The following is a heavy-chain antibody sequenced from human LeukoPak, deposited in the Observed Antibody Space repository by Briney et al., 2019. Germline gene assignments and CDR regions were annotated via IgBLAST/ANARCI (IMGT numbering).Heavy chain of an antibody. CDR1: GFTFSSYA. J-gene: IGHJ4*02. CDR2: KSGSDGST. V-gene: IGHV3-23*01. Sequence: GGSLRLSCAASGFTFSSYAMSWVRQAPGKGLEWVSAKSGSDGSTFYADSVKGRFTVSRDNSKNSLYLQMKSLRAEDTAVYYCAKHFYDSSGYSRWGQGALVTVSS. D-gene: IGHD3-22*01. CDR3: AKHFYDSSGYSR.